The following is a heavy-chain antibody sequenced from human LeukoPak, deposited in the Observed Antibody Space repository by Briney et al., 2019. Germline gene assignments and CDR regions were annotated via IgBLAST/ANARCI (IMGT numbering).Heavy chain of an antibody. V-gene: IGHV3-23*01. CDR2: ISASGGKT. J-gene: IGHJ4*02. CDR3: AKEGGGNYFGKDYFDY. Sequence: GGSLRLSCVASGFTFSKFAVSWVRQAPGKGLEWVSSISASGGKTYDADSVKGRFTISRDNSKNTLYLQMNSLRAEDTAVYYCAKEGGGNYFGKDYFDYWGQGTLVTVSS. CDR1: GFTFSKFA. D-gene: IGHD1-26*01.